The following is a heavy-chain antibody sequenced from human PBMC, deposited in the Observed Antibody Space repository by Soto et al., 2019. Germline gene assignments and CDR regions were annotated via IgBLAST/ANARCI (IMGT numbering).Heavy chain of an antibody. Sequence: QVQLVESGGGLVKPGGSLRLSCAASGFTFSDYYMSWIRQAPGKGLECISYISTSGSTIYYADSVKGRFTISRDNAKNSLYLQMNSLRAEDTAVYYCARDTPVSGYYYYYGMDVWGQGTTVTASS. CDR1: GFTFSDYY. J-gene: IGHJ6*02. V-gene: IGHV3-11*01. CDR2: ISTSGSTI. CDR3: ARDTPVSGYYYYYGMDV.